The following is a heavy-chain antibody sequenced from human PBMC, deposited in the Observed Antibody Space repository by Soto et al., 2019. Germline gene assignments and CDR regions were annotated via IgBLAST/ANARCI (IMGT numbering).Heavy chain of an antibody. D-gene: IGHD6-13*01. CDR1: GFTFSTYA. CDR3: ATGLPGIEDDHYGMDV. V-gene: IGHV3-23*01. Sequence: LRLPCAAPGFTFSTYAMSWVRQTPGKGLEWVSGISVSGGSRYYADPVKGRFTISRDTSKNTLYLQMNSLRAEDTALYYCATGLPGIEDDHYGMDVWGQGTTVTVSS. J-gene: IGHJ6*02. CDR2: ISVSGGSR.